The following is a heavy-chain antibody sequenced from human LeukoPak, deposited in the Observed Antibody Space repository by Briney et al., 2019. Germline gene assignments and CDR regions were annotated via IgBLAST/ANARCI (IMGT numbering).Heavy chain of an antibody. Sequence: TGGCLRLSCAAPGFTLCSSWTHWVCQAPREGQVWVSGTNSDGSTTAYADSVKGRFTIYRDNTKNTLYLQMQSLRAEDTSVYYCATNIVGPTLDYWGQGTLVTVSS. D-gene: IGHD1-26*01. CDR2: TNSDGSTT. V-gene: IGHV3-74*01. CDR1: GFTLCSSW. J-gene: IGHJ4*02. CDR3: ATNIVGPTLDY.